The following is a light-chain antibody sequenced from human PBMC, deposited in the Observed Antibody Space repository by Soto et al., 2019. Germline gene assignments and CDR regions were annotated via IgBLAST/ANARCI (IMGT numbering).Light chain of an antibody. V-gene: IGKV3-15*01. J-gene: IGKJ1*01. CDR1: QSISSN. Sequence: EIVMTQSPDTLSVSPGERATLSCRASQSISSNLAWYLQKVGQAPRLLIYGASTRAPGISARFSGSGSGTELTITISSLQSEDFEIYYCQQYNNWSWTFGQGTKVDIK. CDR2: GAS. CDR3: QQYNNWSWT.